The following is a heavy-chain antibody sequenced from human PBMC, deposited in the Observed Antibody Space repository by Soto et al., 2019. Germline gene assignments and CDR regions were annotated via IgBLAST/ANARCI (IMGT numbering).Heavy chain of an antibody. V-gene: IGHV3-21*01. J-gene: IGHJ5*02. CDR3: ARDPVKYGPQGGFDP. CDR2: ISSSSSYI. D-gene: IGHD2-8*01. CDR1: GFTFSSYS. Sequence: GGSLRLSXAASGFTFSSYSMNWVRQAPGKGLEWVSSISSSSSYIYYADSVKGRFTISRDNAKNSLYLQMNSLRAEDTAVYYCARDPVKYGPQGGFDPWGQGTLVTVSS.